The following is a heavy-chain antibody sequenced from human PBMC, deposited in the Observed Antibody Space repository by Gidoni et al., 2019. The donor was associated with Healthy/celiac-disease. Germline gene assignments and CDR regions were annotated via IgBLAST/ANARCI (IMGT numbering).Heavy chain of an antibody. CDR1: GFTFSSYA. J-gene: IGHJ4*02. D-gene: IGHD5-12*01. CDR2: ISGSGGST. CDR3: AKAEGMATNHFDY. V-gene: IGHV3-23*01. Sequence: CPASGFTFSSYAMSWVRQAPGKGLEWVSAISGSGGSTYYADSVKGRFTISRDNSKNTLYLQMNSLRAEDTAVYYCAKAEGMATNHFDYWGQGTLVTVSS.